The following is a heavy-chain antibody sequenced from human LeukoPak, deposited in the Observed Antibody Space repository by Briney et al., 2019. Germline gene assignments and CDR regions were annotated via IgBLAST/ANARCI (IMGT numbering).Heavy chain of an antibody. Sequence: GGSLRLSCAASGFTFAAPALAWVRQAPGKGLEWVSTFTISGDVEKYSDSVRGRFTISRDNSKNTVYLQMNGLRAEDTARYYCAKLIRYSGWPLDYWGQGTLVTVSS. CDR3: AKLIRYSGWPLDY. CDR1: GFTFAAPA. V-gene: IGHV3-23*01. CDR2: FTISGDVE. D-gene: IGHD6-19*01. J-gene: IGHJ4*02.